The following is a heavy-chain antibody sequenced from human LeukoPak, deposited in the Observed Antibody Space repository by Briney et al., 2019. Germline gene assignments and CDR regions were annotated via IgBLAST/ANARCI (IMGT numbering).Heavy chain of an antibody. CDR3: ARDGRSIQLWFSY. J-gene: IGHJ4*02. D-gene: IGHD5-18*01. Sequence: SETLSLTCAVYGGSFSGYYWSWIRQPPGKGLEWIGYIYHSGSTYYNPSLKSRVSISVDRSKNQFSLNLTSVTAADTAVYYCARDGRSIQLWFSYWGQGTLVTVSS. CDR1: GGSFSGYY. CDR2: IYHSGST. V-gene: IGHV4-34*01.